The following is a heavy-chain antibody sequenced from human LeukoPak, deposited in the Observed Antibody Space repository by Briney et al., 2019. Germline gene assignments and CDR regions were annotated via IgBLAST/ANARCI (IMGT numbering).Heavy chain of an antibody. CDR2: IYSGGST. V-gene: IGHV3-66*02. J-gene: IGHJ4*02. CDR1: GFTVSSNY. Sequence: GGSLRLSCAASGFTVSSNYMSWVRQAPGKGLEWVSVIYSGGSTYYADSVKGRFTISGDNSKNTLYLQMNSLRAEDTAVYYCARVGATYSSYYFDYWGQGTLVTVSS. CDR3: ARVGATYSSYYFDY. D-gene: IGHD1-26*01.